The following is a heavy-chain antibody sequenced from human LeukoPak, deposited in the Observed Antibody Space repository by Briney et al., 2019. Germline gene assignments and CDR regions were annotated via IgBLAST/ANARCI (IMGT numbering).Heavy chain of an antibody. CDR2: INHSGST. CDR3: ARSHDYYDSSGYSVDY. J-gene: IGHJ4*02. V-gene: IGHV4-34*01. Sequence: SETLSLTCTVSGGSISSYYWSWIRQPAGKGLEWIGEINHSGSTNYNPSLKSRVTISVDTSKNQFSLKLSSVTAADTAVYYCARSHDYYDSSGYSVDYWGQGTLVTVSS. CDR1: GGSISSYY. D-gene: IGHD3-22*01.